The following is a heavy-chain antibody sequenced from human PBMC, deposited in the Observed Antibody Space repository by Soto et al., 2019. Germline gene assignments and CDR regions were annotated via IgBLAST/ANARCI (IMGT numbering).Heavy chain of an antibody. CDR2: ITDSGGT. CDR1: GGSFGGYY. V-gene: IGHV4-34*01. J-gene: IGHJ6*02. CDR3: ARGGRGWTNYPYYYYYGMDV. D-gene: IGHD1-7*01. Sequence: SETLSLTCTVSGGSFGGYYWSWVRQPPGKGLEWIAEITDSGGTNYNPSLKSRVTISVDTSMNHFSLKLSSVTAADTAVYYCARGGRGWTNYPYYYYYGMDVWGQGTTVTVSS.